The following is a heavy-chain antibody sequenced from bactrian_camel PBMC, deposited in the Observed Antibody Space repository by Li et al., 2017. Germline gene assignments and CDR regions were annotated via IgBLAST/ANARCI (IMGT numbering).Heavy chain of an antibody. D-gene: IGHD1*01. J-gene: IGHJ4*01. CDR3: AADLTRTFFTASFNDACATSPDYY. V-gene: IGHV3S31*01. CDR2: INGDGERT. CDR1: GFTFSNHA. Sequence: DVQLVESGGGLVQPGGSLRLSCKVSGFTFSNHAMSWVRQLPGKGLEWVSGINGDGERTYYADAVKGRFTISRDNAKNTLYLQMNSLKPDDTAMYYCAADLTRTFFTASFNDACATSPDYYWGQGTHVTVS.